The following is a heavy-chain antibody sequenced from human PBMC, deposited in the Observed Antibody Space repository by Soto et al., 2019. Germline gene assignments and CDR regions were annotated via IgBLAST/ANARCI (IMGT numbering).Heavy chain of an antibody. V-gene: IGHV1-69*02. CDR1: GGTFSSYT. CDR3: ARGIAPYYFDY. Sequence: SVKVSCKASGGTFSSYTISWVRQAPGQGLEWMGRIIPILGIANYAQKFQGRVTITADKSTSTAYMELSSLRSEDTAVYYCARGIAPYYFDYWGQGTLVTVSS. CDR2: IIPILGIA. J-gene: IGHJ4*02. D-gene: IGHD6-13*01.